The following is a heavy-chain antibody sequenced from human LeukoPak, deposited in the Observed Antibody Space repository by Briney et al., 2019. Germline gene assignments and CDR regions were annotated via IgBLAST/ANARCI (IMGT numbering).Heavy chain of an antibody. CDR1: GFXFSNYE. Sequence: GGSLRLSCGASGFXFSNYEMNWVRQAPGKGLEWVSDISSSGSTIYYADSVKGRFTISRDNANNSLYLQMNSLRAEDTAVYYCARDHNGPYTFDYWGQGTLVTVSS. CDR2: ISSSGSTI. CDR3: ARDHNGPYTFDY. D-gene: IGHD2-2*02. V-gene: IGHV3-48*03. J-gene: IGHJ4*02.